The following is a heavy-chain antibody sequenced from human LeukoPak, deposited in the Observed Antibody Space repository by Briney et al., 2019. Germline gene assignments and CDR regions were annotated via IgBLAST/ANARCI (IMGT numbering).Heavy chain of an antibody. D-gene: IGHD6-13*01. Sequence: GGSLRLSCAASGFTFSSYWMHWVRQAPGKGLVWVSRINSDGSSTNYADSVKGRFTISRDNAKNTLYLQMNSLRAEDTAVYYCARDDGIAAAGNYYYYGMDVWGKGTTVTVSS. CDR3: ARDDGIAAAGNYYYYGMDV. J-gene: IGHJ6*04. CDR2: INSDGSST. CDR1: GFTFSSYW. V-gene: IGHV3-74*01.